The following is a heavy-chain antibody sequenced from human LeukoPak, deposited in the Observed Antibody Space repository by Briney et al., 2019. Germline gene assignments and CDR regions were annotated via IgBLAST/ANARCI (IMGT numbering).Heavy chain of an antibody. CDR3: ARERRRDGYNSDY. CDR2: ISTYNGIT. D-gene: IGHD5-24*01. Sequence: ASVKASCKASGYTFTSYGISWVRQAPGQGLEWMGWISTYNGITNYAQKLQGRVTMTTDTSTSTAYMELRSLRSDDTAVYYCARERRRDGYNSDYWGQGTLVTVSS. V-gene: IGHV1-18*01. J-gene: IGHJ4*02. CDR1: GYTFTSYG.